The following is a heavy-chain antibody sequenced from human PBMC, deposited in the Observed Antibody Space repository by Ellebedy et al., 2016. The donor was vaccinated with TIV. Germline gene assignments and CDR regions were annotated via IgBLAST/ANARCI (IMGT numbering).Heavy chain of an antibody. V-gene: IGHV1-69*13. CDR2: IIPIFGTA. CDR3: ARDSVVVAATQI. D-gene: IGHD2-15*01. Sequence: SVKVSCXASGGTFSSYAISWVRQAPGQGLEWMGGIIPIFGTANYAQKFQGRVTITADESTSTAYMELSSLRSEDTAVYYCARDSVVVAATQIWGQGTMVTVSS. J-gene: IGHJ3*02. CDR1: GGTFSSYA.